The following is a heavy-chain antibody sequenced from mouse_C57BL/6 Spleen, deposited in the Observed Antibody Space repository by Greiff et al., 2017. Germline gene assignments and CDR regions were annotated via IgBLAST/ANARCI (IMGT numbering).Heavy chain of an antibody. CDR3: ARGPQSDYCDY. CDR2: INPSSGYT. J-gene: IGHJ2*01. Sequence: VQLQQSGAELAKPGASVKLSCKASGYTFTSYWMHWVKQRPGQGLEWIGYINPSSGYTKYNQKFKDKAILTADKSSSTAYMQLTSLTYEDAAVYYCARGPQSDYCDYWGQGTTLTVSS. V-gene: IGHV1-7*01. CDR1: GYTFTSYW.